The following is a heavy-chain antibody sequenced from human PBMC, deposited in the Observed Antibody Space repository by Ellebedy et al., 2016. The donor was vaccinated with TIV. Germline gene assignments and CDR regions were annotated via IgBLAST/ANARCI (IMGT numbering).Heavy chain of an antibody. V-gene: IGHV3-23*01. CDR2: ISGSGRST. Sequence: PGGSLRLSCEASGFKFSNYAMIWVRQAPGKGLEWVSGISGSGRSTYYADSVRGRFTISRENSKNTLYLQMNSLRVEDTDVYYCAKDLVMRYFDWLWDSWGQGTLVTVSS. CDR3: AKDLVMRYFDWLWDS. J-gene: IGHJ4*02. D-gene: IGHD3-9*01. CDR1: GFKFSNYA.